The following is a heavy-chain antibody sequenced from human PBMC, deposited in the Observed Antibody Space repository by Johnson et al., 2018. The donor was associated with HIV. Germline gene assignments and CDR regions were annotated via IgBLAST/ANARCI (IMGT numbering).Heavy chain of an antibody. CDR2: MSYDGSKE. V-gene: IGHV3-30-3*01. CDR3: ASQVRGLRLGVDAFDI. CDR1: GFSLSDYA. D-gene: IGHD3-16*01. Sequence: QVLLVESGGGVVQPGRSLRLSCAASGFSLSDYAIHWVRQAPVKGLEWVGVMSYDGSKENYADSVKGRFTISRDNSKNTLYLQMNKLRAEDTAVYFCASQVRGLRLGVDAFDIWGQGTMVTVSS. J-gene: IGHJ3*02.